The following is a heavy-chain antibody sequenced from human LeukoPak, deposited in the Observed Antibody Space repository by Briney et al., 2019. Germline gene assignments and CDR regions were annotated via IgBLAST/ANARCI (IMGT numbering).Heavy chain of an antibody. V-gene: IGHV3-30*04. D-gene: IGHD5-12*01. Sequence: GGSLRLSCAASGFTFSSYAMHWVRQAPGKGLEWVAVISCDGSNKYYPDSVKGRFTISRDNSKNTLYLQMNSLRAEDTAVYYCARGPSGYHNTGGQGTLVTVSS. J-gene: IGHJ4*02. CDR1: GFTFSSYA. CDR2: ISCDGSNK. CDR3: ARGPSGYHNT.